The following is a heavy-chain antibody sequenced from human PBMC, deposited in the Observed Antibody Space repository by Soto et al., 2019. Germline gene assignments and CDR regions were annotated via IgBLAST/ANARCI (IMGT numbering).Heavy chain of an antibody. D-gene: IGHD3-22*01. CDR2: IIPIFGTA. J-gene: IGHJ4*02. V-gene: IGHV1-69*13. Sequence: SVKVSCKASGGTFSSYTISWVRQAPGQGLEWMGGIIPIFGTANYAQKFQGRVTITADESTSTAYMELSSLRSEDTAVYYCARVSSSGWTDDYWGQGTLVTVSS. CDR1: GGTFSSYT. CDR3: ARVSSSGWTDDY.